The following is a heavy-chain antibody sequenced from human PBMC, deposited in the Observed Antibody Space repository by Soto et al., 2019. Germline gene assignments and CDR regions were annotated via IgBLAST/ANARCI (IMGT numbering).Heavy chain of an antibody. CDR1: GFIFSGYG. CDR2: ISYDGRRK. D-gene: IGHD3-9*01. CDR3: AKDILRDQLDWGMDV. Sequence: QVQLVESGEGVVQPGGSLRLSCSGSGFIFSGYGMHWVRQPPGKGLEWVAVISYDGRRKYYEDSVKGRFTVSRDNSQNTVYLEMNSLRVEDSAIYYCAKDILRDQLDWGMDVWGQGTTVTVSS. V-gene: IGHV3-30*18. J-gene: IGHJ6*02.